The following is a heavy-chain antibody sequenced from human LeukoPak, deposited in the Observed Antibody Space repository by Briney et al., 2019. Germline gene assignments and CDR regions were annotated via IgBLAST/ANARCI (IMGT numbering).Heavy chain of an antibody. Sequence: SQTLSLTCTVSGGSIRSGIYYWSWIRQPAGKGLEWIGRIDTSGSTNYNPSLKRRVTISADTSGNLFSLKVISVTAADTAVYYCARYTSYYGSGSYLGWFDPWGQGTLVTVSS. D-gene: IGHD3-10*01. CDR3: ARYTSYYGSGSYLGWFDP. J-gene: IGHJ5*02. CDR1: GGSIRSGIYY. CDR2: IDTSGST. V-gene: IGHV4-61*02.